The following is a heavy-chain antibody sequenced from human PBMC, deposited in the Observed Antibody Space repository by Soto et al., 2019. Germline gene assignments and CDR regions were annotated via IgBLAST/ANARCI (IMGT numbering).Heavy chain of an antibody. CDR1: GGSISSYY. D-gene: IGHD2-21*01. CDR3: ARDVRRFRGYAFDI. V-gene: IGHV4-4*07. J-gene: IGHJ3*02. Sequence: QVQLQESGPGLVKPSETLSLTCTVSGGSISSYYWSWIRQPAGKGLEWIGRIYTSGSTNYNPSLKSRVTMAVDTSKNHFSLKLSSVTAADTAVYYCARDVRRFRGYAFDIWGQGTMVTVSS. CDR2: IYTSGST.